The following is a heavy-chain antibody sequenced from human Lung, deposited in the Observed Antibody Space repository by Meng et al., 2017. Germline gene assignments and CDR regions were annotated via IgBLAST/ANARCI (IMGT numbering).Heavy chain of an antibody. J-gene: IGHJ4*02. CDR2: INHSGST. Sequence: QRQQQQWGAGLFKPSETLSLTCVVSGGSFSDYYWSWIRHPPGKGLEWIGEINHSGSTNYNPSLESRATISVDTSQNNLSLKLSSVTAADSAVYYCARGPTTMAHDFDYWGQGTLVTVSS. CDR1: GGSFSDYY. D-gene: IGHD4-11*01. CDR3: ARGPTTMAHDFDY. V-gene: IGHV4-34*01.